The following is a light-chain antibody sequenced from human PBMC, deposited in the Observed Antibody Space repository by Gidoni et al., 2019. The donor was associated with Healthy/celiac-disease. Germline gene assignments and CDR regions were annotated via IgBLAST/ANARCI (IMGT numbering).Light chain of an antibody. CDR2: DAS. Sequence: IVLTQSPATLSLYPGERATLSCRALQSVSSYLAWYQQNPGQAPRLLIYDASNRATGIPARVSGSGSGTDFTLTISSLEPEDFAVYYCQQRSNWPFTFGGGTKVEIK. V-gene: IGKV3-11*01. CDR1: QSVSSY. CDR3: QQRSNWPFT. J-gene: IGKJ4*01.